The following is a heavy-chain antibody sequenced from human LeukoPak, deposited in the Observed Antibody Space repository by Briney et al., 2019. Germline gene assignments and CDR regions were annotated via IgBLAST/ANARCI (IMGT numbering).Heavy chain of an antibody. D-gene: IGHD3-9*01. CDR3: ASSLTYYDILTGYYTEGYFDY. V-gene: IGHV3-30-3*01. CDR2: ISYDGGKT. J-gene: IGHJ4*02. CDR1: GFTFSNFA. Sequence: GRSLRLACAASGFTFSNFAMHWVRQAPDKGLEWVTLISYDGGKTNYADSVKGRFMISRDNSKNTLYLQMNSLRSEDTAVYYCASSLTYYDILTGYYTEGYFDYWGQGTLVTVSS.